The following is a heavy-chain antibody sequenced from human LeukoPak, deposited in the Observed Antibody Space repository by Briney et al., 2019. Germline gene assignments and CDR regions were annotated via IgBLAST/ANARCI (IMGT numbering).Heavy chain of an antibody. V-gene: IGHV3-23*01. J-gene: IGHJ4*02. CDR2: ISYSGPNT. Sequence: QSGGSLRLSCAASGFTFSSYAMSWVRQAPGKGLQWVSAISYSGPNTFYTDSVKGRFTISRDNSKNTLYLQMNTLKVEDTAIYYCAKDKGGSGTYYFDSWGQGTLLTVSS. CDR3: AKDKGGSGTYYFDS. D-gene: IGHD3-10*01. CDR1: GFTFSSYA.